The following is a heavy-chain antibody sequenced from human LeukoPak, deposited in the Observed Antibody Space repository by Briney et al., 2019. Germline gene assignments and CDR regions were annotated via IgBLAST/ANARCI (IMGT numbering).Heavy chain of an antibody. Sequence: PGGSLRLSCAASEFIFDNYNINWVRQAPGKGLEWLSYISSSSSVVLYADSVKGRLTVSRHSAKNSVYLQLNSLRDEDAAVYYCAREGAAGWNFDYWGQGTLVTVSS. D-gene: IGHD6-13*01. CDR1: EFIFDNYN. V-gene: IGHV3-48*02. CDR3: AREGAAGWNFDY. J-gene: IGHJ4*02. CDR2: ISSSSSVV.